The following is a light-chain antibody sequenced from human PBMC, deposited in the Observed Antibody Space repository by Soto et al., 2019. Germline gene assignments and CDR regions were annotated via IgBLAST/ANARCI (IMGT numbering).Light chain of an antibody. CDR1: QGISSY. CDR3: QQLNSYLYT. V-gene: IGKV1-9*01. J-gene: IGKJ2*01. Sequence: DIPLTQSPSFLSASVGDRVTITCRAIQGISSYLAWYQQKPGKAPKLLIYAASTLQSGVPSRFSGSGSGTEFTLTISRLQPEDFATYYCQQLNSYLYTFGQGTKLEIK. CDR2: AAS.